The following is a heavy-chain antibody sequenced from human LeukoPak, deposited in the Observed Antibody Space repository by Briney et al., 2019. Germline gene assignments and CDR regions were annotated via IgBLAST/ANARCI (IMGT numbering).Heavy chain of an antibody. J-gene: IGHJ4*02. D-gene: IGHD4-11*01. CDR1: AFTFGAYA. V-gene: IGHV3-23*01. CDR2: ISGGGHNT. Sequence: AGGSLRLSCAASAFTFGAYAMSWVRQAPGKGLEWVSAISGGGHNTYYADSVKGRFTISRDNSKNTLYLQMNSLRAEDTAMYYCAKEAVCVTTLTTTRGPTYEYWGQGTLVTVSS. CDR3: AKEAVCVTTLTTTRGPTYEY.